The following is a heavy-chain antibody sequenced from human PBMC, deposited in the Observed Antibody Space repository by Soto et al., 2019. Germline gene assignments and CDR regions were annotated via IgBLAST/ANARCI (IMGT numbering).Heavy chain of an antibody. CDR2: IYPGDSDT. J-gene: IGHJ4*02. V-gene: IGHV5-51*03. CDR3: ARIHSGSYSGIDY. D-gene: IGHD1-26*01. CDR1: GYTFTSYW. Sequence: EVQLVQSGAEVKKPGESLQISCKGSGYTFTSYWIGWVRQMPGKGLEWMGIIYPGDSDTRYSPSFQGQVSISVDKSSTTAYLQWSSLKASDTAMYYCARIHSGSYSGIDYWGQGTLVTVSS.